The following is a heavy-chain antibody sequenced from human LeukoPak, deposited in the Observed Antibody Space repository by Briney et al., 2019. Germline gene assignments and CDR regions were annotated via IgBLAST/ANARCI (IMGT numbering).Heavy chain of an antibody. V-gene: IGHV3-30*18. CDR3: AKDKGREGDY. CDR2: ISNDGSNK. CDR1: GFTFSSYG. D-gene: IGHD1-26*01. J-gene: IGHJ4*02. Sequence: GGSLRLSCAASGFTFSSYGMHWVRQAPGKGLEWVAVISNDGSNKYYADSVKGRFTISRDNSKNTLFVQMNSLRAEDTAVYYCAKDKGREGDYWGQGNLVTVSS.